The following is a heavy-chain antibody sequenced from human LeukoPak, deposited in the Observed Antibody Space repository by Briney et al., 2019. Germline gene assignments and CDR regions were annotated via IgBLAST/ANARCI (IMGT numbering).Heavy chain of an antibody. Sequence: GGSLRLSCAASGFTFSNAWMSWVRQAPGKGLEWVGRIKTKTDGGTTDYAAPVKGRFTISRDDSKATLYLQMNSLKTEDTAVYYCTTDRRITAAGTYYGMDVWGQGTTVTVSS. CDR3: TTDRRITAAGTYYGMDV. CDR2: IKTKTDGGTT. CDR1: GFTFSNAW. D-gene: IGHD6-13*01. J-gene: IGHJ6*02. V-gene: IGHV3-15*01.